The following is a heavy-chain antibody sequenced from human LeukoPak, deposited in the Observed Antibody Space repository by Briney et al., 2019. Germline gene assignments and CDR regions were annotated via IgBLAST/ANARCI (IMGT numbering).Heavy chain of an antibody. Sequence: GGSLRLSCAASGFTFSDYYMSWIRQAPGKGLEWVSYISSSGSTIYYADSVKGRFTISRDNAKNSLYLQMNSLRAEDTAVYYCARGIKWSWFGEYYFDYWGQGTLVTVSS. D-gene: IGHD3-10*01. CDR3: ARGIKWSWFGEYYFDY. J-gene: IGHJ4*02. V-gene: IGHV3-11*04. CDR2: ISSSGSTI. CDR1: GFTFSDYY.